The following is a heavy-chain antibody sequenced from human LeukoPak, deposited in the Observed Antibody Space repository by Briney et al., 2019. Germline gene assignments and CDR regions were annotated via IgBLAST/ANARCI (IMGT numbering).Heavy chain of an antibody. Sequence: SETLSLTCAVSGGSISSSNYYWGWIRQPPGQGLEWIGSIYYSGNTYYNPSLKSRVTISVDTSKNQFSLKLSSVTATDTAVYYCARRRAGRDWFDPWGQGTLVTVSS. CDR2: IYYSGNT. D-gene: IGHD6-19*01. V-gene: IGHV4-39*01. J-gene: IGHJ5*02. CDR1: GGSISSSNYY. CDR3: ARRRAGRDWFDP.